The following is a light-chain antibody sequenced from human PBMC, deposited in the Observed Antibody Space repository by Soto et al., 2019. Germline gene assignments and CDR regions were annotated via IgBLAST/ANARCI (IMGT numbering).Light chain of an antibody. V-gene: IGKV1-39*01. CDR1: QSISSY. CDR3: QQSYSTTWT. Sequence: DIQMTQSPSSLSAAVGDRVTITCRASQSISSYLNWYQQKPGKAPKLLIYAASSLQRGVPSRFSVSGSVTDFTLTNSTLQTEDFAPYYCQQSYSTTWTFGQGTKVEIK. CDR2: AAS. J-gene: IGKJ1*01.